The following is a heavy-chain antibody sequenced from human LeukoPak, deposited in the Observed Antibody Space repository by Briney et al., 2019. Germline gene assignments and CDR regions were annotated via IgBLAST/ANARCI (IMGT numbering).Heavy chain of an antibody. Sequence: GGSLRLSCAASGFSFSIYFMNWVRQGPGKGLEWVSSISRTSEYIHYADSVRGRFAISRDNAKNSVYLQMNSLRAEDTAVYFCAGGGDFDYWGQGILVTVSA. J-gene: IGHJ4*02. CDR1: GFSFSIYF. CDR2: ISRTSEYI. CDR3: AGGGDFDY. D-gene: IGHD3-16*01. V-gene: IGHV3-21*01.